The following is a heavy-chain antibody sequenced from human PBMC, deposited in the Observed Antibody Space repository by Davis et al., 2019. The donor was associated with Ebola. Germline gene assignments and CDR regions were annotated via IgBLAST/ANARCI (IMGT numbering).Heavy chain of an antibody. Sequence: GESLKISCKGSGYSFTSYWIGWVRQMPGKGLEWMGIIYPGDSDTRYSPSFQGQVTISADKSISTAYLQWSSLKASDTAMYYCARPRYYGSGRTSAHYGMDVWGQGTTVTVSS. CDR3: ARPRYYGSGRTSAHYGMDV. CDR2: IYPGDSDT. CDR1: GYSFTSYW. V-gene: IGHV5-51*01. D-gene: IGHD3-10*01. J-gene: IGHJ6*02.